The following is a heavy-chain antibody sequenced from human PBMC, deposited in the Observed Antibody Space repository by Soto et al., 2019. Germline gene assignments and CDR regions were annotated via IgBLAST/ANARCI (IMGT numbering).Heavy chain of an antibody. CDR2: ISYDGSSQ. J-gene: IGHJ4*02. V-gene: IGHV3-30-3*01. CDR1: AFTFNKSP. D-gene: IGHD2-15*01. Sequence: QVQLVESGGGVVQPGKSLRLSCAASAFTFNKSPMHWVRQAPGKGLEWVALISYDGSSQYYADSVRGRFTISRDNSKNTLSLQMHSLRPEDTAAYYCARPVVAGTPDYWGQGTLVTVSS. CDR3: ARPVVAGTPDY.